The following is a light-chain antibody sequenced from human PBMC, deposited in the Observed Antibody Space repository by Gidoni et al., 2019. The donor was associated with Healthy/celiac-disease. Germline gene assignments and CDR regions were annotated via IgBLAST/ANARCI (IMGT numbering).Light chain of an antibody. CDR1: QSVSSH. Sequence: EIVLTQSPATLSLSTGERATLSCRASQSVSSHLAWSQQTPGQAPRLLIYDASNRATGITARFSGSGSGTDFPLTISSLAPEDFAVYYCQQRSNWPPLTFXGXTKVEIK. V-gene: IGKV3-11*01. CDR2: DAS. CDR3: QQRSNWPPLT. J-gene: IGKJ4*01.